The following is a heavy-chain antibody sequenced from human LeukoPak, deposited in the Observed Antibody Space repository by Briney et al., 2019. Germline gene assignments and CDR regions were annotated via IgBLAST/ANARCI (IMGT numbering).Heavy chain of an antibody. CDR2: ISHSGST. CDR1: GGSFSVYS. Sequence: SETLSLTCAVYGGSFSVYSGSWIRQPPGKGRGWVGEISHSGSTNYNPSLKRRVTITVDTSKTPSSLKLSSVTAADTAVYYCARISGFPRFYSFDYWGQGTLVTVSS. D-gene: IGHD6-25*01. CDR3: ARISGFPRFYSFDY. V-gene: IGHV4-34*01. J-gene: IGHJ4*02.